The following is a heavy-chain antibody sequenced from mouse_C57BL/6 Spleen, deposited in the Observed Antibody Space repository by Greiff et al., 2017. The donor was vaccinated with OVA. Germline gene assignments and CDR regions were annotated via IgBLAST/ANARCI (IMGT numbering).Heavy chain of an antibody. CDR3: VRQDCGSSYYYAMDY. J-gene: IGHJ4*01. V-gene: IGHV10-1*01. D-gene: IGHD1-1*01. Sequence: EVQVVESGGGLVQPKGSLKLSCAASGFSFNTYAMNWVRQAPGKGLEWVARIRSKSNNNATSYADSVKDSFTISRDDTRSMLYLKINNLKTKSTAMDYSVRQDCGSSYYYAMDYWGQGTSVTVSS. CDR1: GFSFNTYA. CDR2: IRSKSNNNAT.